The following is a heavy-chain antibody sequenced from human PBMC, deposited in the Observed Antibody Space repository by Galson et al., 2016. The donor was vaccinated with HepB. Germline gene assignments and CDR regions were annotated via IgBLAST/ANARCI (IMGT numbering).Heavy chain of an antibody. V-gene: IGHV3-49*03. Sequence: SLRLSCAASGFTFDDFVMIWFRQAPGRGPEWVGFIRSKPFGETTEYAASVKGRFSISRDDSKSIAYLQQNSLRTDDTAVYYCARPHYIDGSGYYSIRLGVFDVWGQGTMVTVSS. J-gene: IGHJ3*01. CDR3: ARPHYIDGSGYYSIRLGVFDV. CDR1: GFTFDDFV. D-gene: IGHD3-22*01. CDR2: IRSKPFGETT.